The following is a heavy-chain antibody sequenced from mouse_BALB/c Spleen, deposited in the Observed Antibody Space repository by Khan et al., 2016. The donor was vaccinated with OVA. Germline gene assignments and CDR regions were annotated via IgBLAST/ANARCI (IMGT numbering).Heavy chain of an antibody. CDR1: GYTFTDYI. J-gene: IGHJ3*01. Sequence: VQLQQPGPELVKPGASVKIPCKASGYTFTDYIIDWVKQSHGKSLEWIGDINPNNGGTIYNQKFKGKATLTVDKSSSTAYMELRSLTSEDTAVYYCARHGYGGFAYWGQGTLVTVSA. V-gene: IGHV1-18*01. CDR3: ARHGYGGFAY. CDR2: INPNNGGT. D-gene: IGHD2-2*01.